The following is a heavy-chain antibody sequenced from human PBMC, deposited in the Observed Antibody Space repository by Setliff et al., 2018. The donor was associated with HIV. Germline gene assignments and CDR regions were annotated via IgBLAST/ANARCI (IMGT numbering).Heavy chain of an antibody. CDR1: GGSISGNNYR. Sequence: SETLSLTCTVSGGSISGNNYRWSWIRQPAGKGLEWIGHIYNSGSTNYNPSLTSRVTISVDTSRNQFSLKLTSVTAADTAIYYCARGVNFDYWGQGTQVTVSS. CDR2: IYNSGST. J-gene: IGHJ4*02. CDR3: ARGVNFDY. D-gene: IGHD3-3*01. V-gene: IGHV4-61*10.